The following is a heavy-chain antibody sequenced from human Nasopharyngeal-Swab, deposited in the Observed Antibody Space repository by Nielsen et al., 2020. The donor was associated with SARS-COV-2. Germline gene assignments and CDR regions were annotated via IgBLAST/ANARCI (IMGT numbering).Heavy chain of an antibody. CDR2: ISTSGRST. CDR1: GFTFSDYY. V-gene: IGHV3-11*04. J-gene: IGHJ5*02. Sequence: GGSLRLSCAASGFTFSDYYMTWIRQAPGKGLEWVSYISTSGRSTDSADSVKGRFTISRDNANNLLYLQMNSLRGEDTAVYYCARDQPLSIAENWFDPWGQGTLVTVSS. D-gene: IGHD6-6*01. CDR3: ARDQPLSIAENWFDP.